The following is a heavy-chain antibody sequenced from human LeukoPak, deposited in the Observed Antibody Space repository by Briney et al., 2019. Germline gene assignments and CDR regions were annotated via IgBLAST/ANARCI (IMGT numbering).Heavy chain of an antibody. CDR3: VKVRGRARVGYFDY. V-gene: IGHV3-74*01. J-gene: IGHJ4*02. CDR1: GFTFSTSW. D-gene: IGHD1-26*01. CDR2: INSDGRRT. Sequence: RGSLRLSCAASGFTFSTSWMHWVRQVPGKGLGWVSRINSDGRRTDYADSVKGRFTMSRDNTKNTLYLQMNSLRVEDTAIYYCVKVRGRARVGYFDYWGQGTLVTVSS.